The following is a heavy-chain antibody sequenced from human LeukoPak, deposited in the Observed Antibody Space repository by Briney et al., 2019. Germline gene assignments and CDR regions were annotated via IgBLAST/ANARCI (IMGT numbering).Heavy chain of an antibody. Sequence: GGSLRLSCAASGFTFSSYWMSWVRQAPGKGVEWVANIKQDGSEKYYVDSVKGRFTISRDNAKNSLYLQMNSLRAEDTAVYYCARDRMDIVATIYYFDYWGQGTLVTVSS. CDR1: GFTFSSYW. CDR2: IKQDGSEK. V-gene: IGHV3-7*01. D-gene: IGHD5-12*01. CDR3: ARDRMDIVATIYYFDY. J-gene: IGHJ4*02.